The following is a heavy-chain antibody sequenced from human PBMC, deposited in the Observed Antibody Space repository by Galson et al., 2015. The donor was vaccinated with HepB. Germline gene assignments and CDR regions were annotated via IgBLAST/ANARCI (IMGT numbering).Heavy chain of an antibody. V-gene: IGHV1-69*13. J-gene: IGHJ4*02. CDR1: GGTFSSYA. Sequence: SVKVSCKASGGTFSSYAISWVRQAPGQGLEWMGGIIPIFGTANYTQKFQGRVTITADESTSTAYMELSSLRSEDTAVYYCARAWRLGMVRGVIIISYFDYWGQGTLVTVSS. D-gene: IGHD3-10*01. CDR2: IIPIFGTA. CDR3: ARAWRLGMVRGVIIISYFDY.